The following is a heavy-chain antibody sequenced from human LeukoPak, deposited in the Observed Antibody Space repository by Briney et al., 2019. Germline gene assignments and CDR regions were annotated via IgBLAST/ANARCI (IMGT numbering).Heavy chain of an antibody. D-gene: IGHD2-2*02. CDR3: ARDWCSTTCYIDY. CDR1: GFTFNTYA. J-gene: IGHJ4*02. Sequence: GGSLRLSCAASGFTFNTYAMHWVRQAPGQRLEWMGWITAGNGNTKYSQKFQGRLTITRDTSASTAYMELSSLTSEDTAVYYCARDWCSTTCYIDYWGQGTLVTVSS. V-gene: IGHV1-3*01. CDR2: ITAGNGNT.